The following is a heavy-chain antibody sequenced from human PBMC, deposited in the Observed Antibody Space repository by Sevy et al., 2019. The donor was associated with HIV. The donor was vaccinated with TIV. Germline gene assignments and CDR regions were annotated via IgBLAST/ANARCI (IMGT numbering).Heavy chain of an antibody. CDR2: FDTSGGT. CDR1: GGSISSGRYY. D-gene: IGHD3-3*01. CDR3: VYDSDQ. V-gene: IGHV4-61*02. J-gene: IGHJ4*02. Sequence: SETLSLTCTVSGGSISSGRYYWGWIRQPAGKGLEWIGRFDTSGGTNYNPSLNSRVIISVDTSKNQFFLELTSVTAADTAVYYCVYDSDQWGQGILVTVSS.